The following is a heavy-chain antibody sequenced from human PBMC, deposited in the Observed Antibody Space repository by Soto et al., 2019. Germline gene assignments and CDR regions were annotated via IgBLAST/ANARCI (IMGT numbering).Heavy chain of an antibody. Sequence: PGGSLRLSCASSVFTFSSYAMSWVRQAPGKGLEWVSAISGSGGSTYYADSVKGRFTISRDNSKNTLYMQMNSLRDEDTAVYYCAKDRPHDPLIWGQGTMVTVSS. J-gene: IGHJ3*02. CDR2: ISGSGGST. CDR1: VFTFSSYA. V-gene: IGHV3-23*01. CDR3: AKDRPHDPLI.